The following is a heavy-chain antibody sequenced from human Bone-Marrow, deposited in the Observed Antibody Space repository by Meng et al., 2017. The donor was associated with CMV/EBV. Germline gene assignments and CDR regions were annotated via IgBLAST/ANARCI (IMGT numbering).Heavy chain of an antibody. J-gene: IGHJ6*02. D-gene: IGHD3-3*01. CDR1: GFTFSSYD. CDR3: ARAYYDFWSGYFPSYYYGMDV. V-gene: IGHV3-13*01. CDR2: IGTAGDT. Sequence: LSLTCAASGFTFSSYDMHWVRQATGKGLEWVSAIGTAGDTYYPGSVKGRFTISRENAKNSLYLQMNSLRAGDTAVYYCARAYYDFWSGYFPSYYYGMDVWGQGTTVTVSS.